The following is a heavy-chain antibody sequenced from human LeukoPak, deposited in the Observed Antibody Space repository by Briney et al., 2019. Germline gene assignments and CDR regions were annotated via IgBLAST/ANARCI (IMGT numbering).Heavy chain of an antibody. CDR2: IIPIFGTA. D-gene: IGHD6-13*01. Sequence: ASVKVSCKASGGTFSSYAISWVRQAPGQGLEWIGGIIPIFGTANYAQKFQGRVTITADESTSTAYMELSSLRSEDTAVYYCARAADPYSSSWYTKGGYYYYYYYMDVWGKGTTVTVSS. CDR1: GGTFSSYA. V-gene: IGHV1-69*13. J-gene: IGHJ6*03. CDR3: ARAADPYSSSWYTKGGYYYYYYYMDV.